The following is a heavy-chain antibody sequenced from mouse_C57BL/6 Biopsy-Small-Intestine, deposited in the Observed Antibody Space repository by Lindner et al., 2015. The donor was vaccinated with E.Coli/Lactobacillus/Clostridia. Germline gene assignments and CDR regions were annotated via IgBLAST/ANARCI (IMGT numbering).Heavy chain of an antibody. Sequence: VQPQESGAELVRPGTSVKVSCKASGYAFTNYLIEWVKQRPGQGLEWIGVINPGSGGTNYNEKFKGKATLTADKSSSTAYMQLSSLTSEDSAVYFCARGYYGSSLYWYFDVWGTGTTVTVSS. J-gene: IGHJ1*03. CDR1: GYAFTNYL. CDR2: INPGSGGT. D-gene: IGHD1-1*01. V-gene: IGHV1-54*01. CDR3: ARGYYGSSLYWYFDV.